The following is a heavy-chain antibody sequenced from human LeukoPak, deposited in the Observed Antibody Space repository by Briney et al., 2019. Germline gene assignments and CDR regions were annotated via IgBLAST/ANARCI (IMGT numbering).Heavy chain of an antibody. CDR3: ARDSYNGSYYDP. CDR2: IIPMFGTA. Sequence: SVKVSCKTSGGTFSMYAISWGRQAPGQGLEWMGRIIPMFGTAYYAQNFQDRVTIITDESTTIAYMRLSSLRFEDTAVYYCARDSYNGSYYDPWGQGTLVTVSS. V-gene: IGHV1-69*05. J-gene: IGHJ5*02. D-gene: IGHD1-26*01. CDR1: GGTFSMYA.